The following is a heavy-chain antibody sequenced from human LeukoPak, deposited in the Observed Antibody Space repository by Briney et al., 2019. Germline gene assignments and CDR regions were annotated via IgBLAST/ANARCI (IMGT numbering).Heavy chain of an antibody. D-gene: IGHD3-16*02. J-gene: IGHJ4*02. V-gene: IGHV3-9*01. CDR2: ISWNSGGI. CDR1: GFTFDDYA. Sequence: GRSLRLSCAASGFTFDDYAMHWVRQAPGKGLEWVSGISWNSGGIGYADSVKGRFTISRDNAKNSLYLQMNSLRAEDTALYYCAKDPKASLANYYFDYWGQGTLVTVSS. CDR3: AKDPKASLANYYFDY.